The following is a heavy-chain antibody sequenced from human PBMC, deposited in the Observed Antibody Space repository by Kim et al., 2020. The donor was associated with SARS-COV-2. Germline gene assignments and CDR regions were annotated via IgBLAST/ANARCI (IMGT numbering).Heavy chain of an antibody. CDR3: ARASVRSFVFDY. D-gene: IGHD4-17*01. CDR2: T. Sequence: TYSPGSVEGRFTISRENAKNSLYLQMNSLRAGDTTVYYCARASVRSFVFDYWGQGTLVTVSS. J-gene: IGHJ4*02. V-gene: IGHV3-13*01.